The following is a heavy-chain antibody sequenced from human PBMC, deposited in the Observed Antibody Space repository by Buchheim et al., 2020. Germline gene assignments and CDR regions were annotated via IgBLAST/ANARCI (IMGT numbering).Heavy chain of an antibody. CDR3: ARDLPGDKYGMDF. CDR1: GFTFSTYS. J-gene: IGHJ6*02. V-gene: IGHV3-21*01. Sequence: ELQLVESGGGLVKPGGSLRLSCAASGFTFSTYSMSWVRQAPGNGLEWVSSITSSSSYIYYADSVKGRFTISRDNAKNSLYLQMNSLRADDTAVYYCARDLPGDKYGMDFWGQGTT. CDR2: ITSSSSYI.